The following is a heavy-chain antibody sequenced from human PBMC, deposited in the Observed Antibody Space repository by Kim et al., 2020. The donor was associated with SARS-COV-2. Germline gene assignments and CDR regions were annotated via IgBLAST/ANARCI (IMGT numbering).Heavy chain of an antibody. CDR1: GFTFGDYA. J-gene: IGHJ3*02. V-gene: IGHV3-9*01. CDR3: AKDRYSRPCAFDI. Sequence: GGSLRLSCAASGFTFGDYAMHWVRQAPGQGLGWVSGRSWNSDSIGSADSVKGRFTISRDNAKKSLYLQVNSVIAEDAAFYYCAKDRYSRPCAFDIWGQGPMVTVSS. CDR2: RSWNSDSI. D-gene: IGHD6-13*01.